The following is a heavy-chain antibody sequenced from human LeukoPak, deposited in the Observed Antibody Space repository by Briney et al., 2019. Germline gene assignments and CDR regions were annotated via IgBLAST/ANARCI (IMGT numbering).Heavy chain of an antibody. D-gene: IGHD1-14*01. CDR3: ATETIRRHYEY. J-gene: IGHJ4*01. V-gene: IGHV3-21*01. CDR1: GFTFSSCG. CDR2: IGPTGTDR. Sequence: GGSLRLSCAASGFTFSSCGFYWVRQAPGKGLEWVSSIGPTGTDRYYADSVRGRFTISRDNAKNSMYLQMDSLRDEDTAVYYCATETIRRHYEYWGHGTLLTVSS.